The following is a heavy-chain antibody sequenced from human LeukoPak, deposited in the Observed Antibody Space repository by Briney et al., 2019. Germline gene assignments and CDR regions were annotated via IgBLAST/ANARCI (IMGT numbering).Heavy chain of an antibody. J-gene: IGHJ3*02. CDR1: GFTFSSYS. CDR3: ARESIVVVPTTMDDASDI. Sequence: GGSLRLSCVASGFTFSSYSMNWVRQAPGKGLEWVSSISSSSSYIYYADSVKGRFTISRDNAKNALYLQMHSLRVEDTAVYYCARESIVVVPTTMDDASDIWGQGTMVTVSS. CDR2: ISSSSSYI. D-gene: IGHD2-2*01. V-gene: IGHV3-21*01.